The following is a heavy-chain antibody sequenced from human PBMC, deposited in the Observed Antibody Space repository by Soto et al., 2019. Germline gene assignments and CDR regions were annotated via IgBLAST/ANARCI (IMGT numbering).Heavy chain of an antibody. CDR1: GGSISSSSW. CDR3: ARKQWVVPNWCDP. D-gene: IGHD6-19*01. Sequence: VQLQESGPGLVKPSGTLSLTCSVSGGSISSSSWWIWVRHTPGKGLEGIDEMYHSGSTNYNPSLKNRFTISVDKSKNQFSLRVSSVTAEDTAVYYCARKQWVVPNWCDPCCQGILVTFSS. V-gene: IGHV4-4*02. J-gene: IGHJ5*02. CDR2: MYHSGST.